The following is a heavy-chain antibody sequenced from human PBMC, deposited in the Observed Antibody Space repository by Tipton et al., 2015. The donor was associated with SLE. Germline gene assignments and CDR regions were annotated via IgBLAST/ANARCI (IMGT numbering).Heavy chain of an antibody. Sequence: SLRLSCAASGFTFNRYWMHWVRQAPGKGRMWVSRIDSDGTITNYADTVKGRFTISRDNAKDTLYLQMNSLRAEDTAMYYCGRGVYSESSVGMDVWGQGTTVTVSS. CDR3: GRGVYSESSVGMDV. CDR1: GFTFNRYW. V-gene: IGHV3-74*01. J-gene: IGHJ6*02. D-gene: IGHD3-22*01. CDR2: IDSDGTIT.